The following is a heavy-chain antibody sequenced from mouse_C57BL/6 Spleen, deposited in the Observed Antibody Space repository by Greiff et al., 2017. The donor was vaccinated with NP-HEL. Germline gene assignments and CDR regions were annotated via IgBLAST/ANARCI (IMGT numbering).Heavy chain of an antibody. Sequence: VQLQQSGPELVKPGASVKISCKASGYAFSSSWMNWVKQRPGKGLEWIGRIYPGDGDTNYNGKFKGKATLTAYKSSSTAYMQLSSLTSEDSAVYFCARFITTMGYFVYWGQGTTLTVSS. J-gene: IGHJ2*01. V-gene: IGHV1-82*01. CDR1: GYAFSSSW. D-gene: IGHD1-1*01. CDR3: ARFITTMGYFVY. CDR2: IYPGDGDT.